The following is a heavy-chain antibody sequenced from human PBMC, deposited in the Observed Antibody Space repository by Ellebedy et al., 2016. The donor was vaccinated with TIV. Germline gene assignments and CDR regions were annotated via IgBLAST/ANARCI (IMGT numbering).Heavy chain of an antibody. V-gene: IGHV4-4*08. J-gene: IGHJ4*02. Sequence: SETLSLTXTVSGDSISNYHWSWIRQPPGKGLEWIGHIYHDGSTKYNPFLRGRVTISLHTSKTQFSLKLTSVTAADTAVYYCARGTVALQPLKYFDFWGQGSLVTVSS. CDR3: ARGTVALQPLKYFDF. CDR1: GDSISNYH. D-gene: IGHD6-19*01. CDR2: IYHDGST.